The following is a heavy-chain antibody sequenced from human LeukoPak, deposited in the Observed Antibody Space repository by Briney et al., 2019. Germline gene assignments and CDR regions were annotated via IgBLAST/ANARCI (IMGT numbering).Heavy chain of an antibody. Sequence: RGSPRLSCVASGFTFSRYWMTWVRQAPGKGLEWVANIIHVGSEEYTTDSVKGRFTTSTDNAKNTRYLQMNSLRAEDTAFYYFARNLGLPNPWGQGTLVTVSS. CDR2: IIHVGSEE. J-gene: IGHJ5*02. CDR1: GFTFSRYW. CDR3: ARNLGLPNP. D-gene: IGHD5-12*01. V-gene: IGHV3-7*03.